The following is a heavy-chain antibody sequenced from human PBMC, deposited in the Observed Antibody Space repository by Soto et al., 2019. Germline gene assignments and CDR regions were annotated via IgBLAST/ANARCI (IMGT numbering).Heavy chain of an antibody. Sequence: QVQLQESGPGLVKPSETLSLTCTVSRGSMKSFYFNWIRQPAGKGLEWIGRIYSSGNATYNPSLTSRVTMSVDTAKNQFSLILTSVTAADTAVYYCARELLYQTPPAYYSYQYSLDVWGEGTTVTVSS. CDR1: RGSMKSFY. CDR2: IYSSGNA. CDR3: ARELLYQTPPAYYSYQYSLDV. D-gene: IGHD2-2*01. V-gene: IGHV4-4*07. J-gene: IGHJ6*04.